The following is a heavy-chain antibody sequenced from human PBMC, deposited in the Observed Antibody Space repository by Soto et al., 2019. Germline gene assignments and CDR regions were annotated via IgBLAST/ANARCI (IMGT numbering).Heavy chain of an antibody. D-gene: IGHD5-18*01. CDR2: ISSNGGST. CDR1: GFTFSSYA. J-gene: IGHJ6*02. CDR3: VKAAMATYYYYGMDV. V-gene: IGHV3-64D*06. Sequence: PGGSLRLSCSASGFTFSSYAMHWVRQAPGKGLEYVSAISSNGGSTYYADSVKGRFTISRDNSKNTLYLQMSSLRAEDTAVYYCVKAAMATYYYYGMDVWGQGTTVTVSS.